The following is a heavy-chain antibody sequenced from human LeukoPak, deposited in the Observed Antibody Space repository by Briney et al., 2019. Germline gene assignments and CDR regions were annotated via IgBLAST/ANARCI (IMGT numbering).Heavy chain of an antibody. CDR1: GGSFSTYA. V-gene: IGHV1-69*13. J-gene: IGHJ4*02. Sequence: ASVKVTCKASGGSFSTYAISWVRQAPGQGLEWMGGITPMFGTPNYAQNFQGRVTITADESTSTAYMELTSLRSEDTAVYYCVRDGSYYDSSGYYYLYWGQGTLVTVSS. CDR2: ITPMFGTP. D-gene: IGHD3-22*01. CDR3: VRDGSYYDSSGYYYLY.